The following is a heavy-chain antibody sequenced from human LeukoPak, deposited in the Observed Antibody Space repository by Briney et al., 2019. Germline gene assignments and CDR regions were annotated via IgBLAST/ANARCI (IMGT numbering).Heavy chain of an antibody. CDR1: GYTFTSYY. Sequence: ASVKVSCKASGYTFTSYYMHWVRQAPGQGLEWMGIINPSGGSTTYAQKFQGRVTMTRDTSTSTVYMELSSLRSEDTAVYYCARDQEGYYDSSGHVDYWGQGTLVTVSS. V-gene: IGHV1-46*01. J-gene: IGHJ4*02. CDR3: ARDQEGYYDSSGHVDY. CDR2: INPSGGST. D-gene: IGHD3-22*01.